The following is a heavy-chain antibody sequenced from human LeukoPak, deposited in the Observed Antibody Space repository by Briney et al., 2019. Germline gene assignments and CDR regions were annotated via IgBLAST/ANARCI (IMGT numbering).Heavy chain of an antibody. J-gene: IGHJ4*02. Sequence: PGGSLRLSCAASGFTFSSYSMNWVRQAPGKGLEWVSSISSSSSYIYYADSVKGRFTISRDNAKNSLYLQMNSLRAEDTAVYYCARLGIAVAGDDYWGQGTPVTVSS. CDR2: ISSSSSYI. CDR1: GFTFSSYS. D-gene: IGHD6-19*01. V-gene: IGHV3-21*01. CDR3: ARLGIAVAGDDY.